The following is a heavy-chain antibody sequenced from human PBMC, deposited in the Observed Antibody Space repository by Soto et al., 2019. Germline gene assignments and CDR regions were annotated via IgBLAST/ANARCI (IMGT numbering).Heavy chain of an antibody. CDR2: IDPRSGGT. Sequence: HVQLVQSGTEVKKPGASVRVSCMVSGYPFTTYYIHWVRQAPGQGLEWMGWIDPRSGGTVYEQKFQGRVTMTRDTSISTVYMDLSGLTSDDTALYYCATDDYGIFHYWGQGRLVTVSS. V-gene: IGHV1-2*02. CDR1: GYPFTTYY. D-gene: IGHD3-10*01. CDR3: ATDDYGIFHY. J-gene: IGHJ4*02.